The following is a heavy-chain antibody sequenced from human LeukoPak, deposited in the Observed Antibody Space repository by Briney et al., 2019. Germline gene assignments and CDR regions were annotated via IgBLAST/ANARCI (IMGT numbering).Heavy chain of an antibody. CDR3: ARGGGENSSGWYVSYYYMDV. CDR1: GVSISSSNSY. Sequence: SETLSLTCAVSGVSISSSNSYWGWIRQPPGKGLEWIGSIYYSGNTYYNASLKSRVTISVDTSKNQFSLKVTSVTAADTAGYYGARGGGENSSGWYVSYYYMDVWGKGTTVTVSS. V-gene: IGHV4-39*07. D-gene: IGHD6-19*01. J-gene: IGHJ6*03. CDR2: IYYSGNT.